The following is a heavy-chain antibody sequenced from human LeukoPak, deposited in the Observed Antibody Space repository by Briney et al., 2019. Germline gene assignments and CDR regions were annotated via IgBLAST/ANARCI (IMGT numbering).Heavy chain of an antibody. CDR1: GGSISSSSYY. V-gene: IGHV4-39*07. Sequence: PSETLSLTCTVSGGSISSSSYYWGWIRQPPGKGLEWIGSINYSGSTYYNPSLKSRVTISVDTSKNQFSLKLSSVTAADTAVYYCARERLEYYYDSSGYYYRAFDIWGQGTMVTVSS. CDR2: INYSGST. D-gene: IGHD3-22*01. J-gene: IGHJ3*02. CDR3: ARERLEYYYDSSGYYYRAFDI.